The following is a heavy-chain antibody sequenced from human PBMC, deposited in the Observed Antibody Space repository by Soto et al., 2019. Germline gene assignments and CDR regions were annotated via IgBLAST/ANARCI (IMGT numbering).Heavy chain of an antibody. CDR1: GDSVSSNSAA. Sequence: SQTLSLTCAISGDSVSSNSAAWNWIRQSPSRGLELLGRTYYRSKWYNDYAVSVKSRITINPYTSKNQFSLQLNSVTPEDTAVYYCAREEEDSSGWKHYYGMDVWGQGTTVTVSS. CDR2: TYYRSKWYN. J-gene: IGHJ6*02. V-gene: IGHV6-1*01. D-gene: IGHD6-19*01. CDR3: AREEEDSSGWKHYYGMDV.